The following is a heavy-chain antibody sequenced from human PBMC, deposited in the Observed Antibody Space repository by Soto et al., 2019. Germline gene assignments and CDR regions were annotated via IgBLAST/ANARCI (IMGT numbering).Heavy chain of an antibody. CDR2: IISILGIA. CDR1: GGTFSSYT. CDR3: ARTPDILTGYFDY. Sequence: ASVKVSCKASGGTFSSYTISWVRQAPGQGLEWMGRIISILGIANYAQKFQGRVTITADKSTSTAYMELSSLRSEDTAVYYCARTPDILTGYFDYWGQGTLVTVSS. J-gene: IGHJ4*02. V-gene: IGHV1-69*02. D-gene: IGHD3-9*01.